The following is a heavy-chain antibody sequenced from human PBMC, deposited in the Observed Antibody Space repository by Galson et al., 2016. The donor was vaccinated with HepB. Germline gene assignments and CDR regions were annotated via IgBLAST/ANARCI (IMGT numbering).Heavy chain of an antibody. J-gene: IGHJ4*02. CDR2: INPSDTPT. V-gene: IGHV1-46*04. CDR1: GYSFVNYY. Sequence: SVKVSCKASGYSFVNYYIHWVRQAPGRGLEWVGTINPSDTPTGYAPKLQDRFTLTRNVSTSTVYMDLTSLTSEDTAVYYWAILTTRPTPFDYWGQGTLIIVSS. CDR3: AILTTRPTPFDY. D-gene: IGHD4-11*01.